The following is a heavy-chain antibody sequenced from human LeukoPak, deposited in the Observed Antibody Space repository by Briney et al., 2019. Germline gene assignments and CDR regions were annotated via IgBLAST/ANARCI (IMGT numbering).Heavy chain of an antibody. CDR1: GYSFTHYW. V-gene: IGHV5-51*01. D-gene: IGHD3-22*01. Sequence: GASLKISCKATGYSFTHYWIGWLRQMPGKRLEWMGITYPGDADTRYSPSFERQVTISADKSTTTAYLHWSSLKSSVTAMYYCAQSSGYYANFDYWGQGTLVTVSS. CDR2: TYPGDADT. J-gene: IGHJ4*02. CDR3: AQSSGYYANFDY.